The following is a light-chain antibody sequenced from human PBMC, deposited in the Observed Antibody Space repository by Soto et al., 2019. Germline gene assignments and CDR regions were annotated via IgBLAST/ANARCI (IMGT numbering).Light chain of an antibody. V-gene: IGKV3-11*01. CDR1: QSVSSY. J-gene: IGKJ2*01. CDR2: DAS. Sequence: EIVLTQSPATLSLSPGERATLSCRASQSVSSYLAWYQQKPGQAPRLLIYDASNRATGIPARFSGSGSGTDFTLTISRIEPEASAVYYCQQRSNWPPTFGQGTKLAIK. CDR3: QQRSNWPPT.